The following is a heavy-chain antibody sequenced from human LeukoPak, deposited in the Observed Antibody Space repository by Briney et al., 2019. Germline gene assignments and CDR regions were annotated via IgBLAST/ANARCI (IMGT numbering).Heavy chain of an antibody. CDR1: GYTFTGYH. Sequence: GASVKVSCKASGYTFTGYHMRWVRQAPGQGLEWMGWINPNSGGTNYAQKFQGWVTMTRDTSISTAYMELSRLRSDDTAVYYCARADPSTVTTYFFLFDYWGQGTLVTVSS. J-gene: IGHJ4*02. CDR3: ARADPSTVTTYFFLFDY. CDR2: INPNSGGT. V-gene: IGHV1-2*04. D-gene: IGHD4-17*01.